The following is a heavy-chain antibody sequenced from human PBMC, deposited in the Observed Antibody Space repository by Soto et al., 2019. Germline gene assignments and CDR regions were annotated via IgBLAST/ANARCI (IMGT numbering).Heavy chain of an antibody. CDR1: GYSFTTYG. V-gene: IGHV1-18*01. CDR3: ATSGGYSYGYYDY. D-gene: IGHD5-18*01. J-gene: IGHJ4*02. Sequence: QVQLVQSGAEVKKPGASVKVSCKASGYSFTTYGISWVRQAPGQGLEWMGWISAYNGNTNYAQKLQGRVTMTTDTSTSTAYRELRSLRSYDTAVYFCATSGGYSYGYYDYWGQVTLVTVSS. CDR2: ISAYNGNT.